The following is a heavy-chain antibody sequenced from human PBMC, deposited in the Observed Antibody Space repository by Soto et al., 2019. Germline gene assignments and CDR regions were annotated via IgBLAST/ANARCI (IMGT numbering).Heavy chain of an antibody. CDR3: ARGNWGHVAAFHFDF. Sequence: GGSLRLSCAVSGFTFSSHAMSWVRLAPGKGLEWVSSISGSGGSTSYAGSVKGRFTISRDNSKNTLDLHMNSLSAADTAVYFCARGNWGHVAAFHFDFWGKGTLVTVSS. D-gene: IGHD6-19*01. CDR2: ISGSGGST. CDR1: GFTFSSHA. J-gene: IGHJ4*02. V-gene: IGHV3-23*01.